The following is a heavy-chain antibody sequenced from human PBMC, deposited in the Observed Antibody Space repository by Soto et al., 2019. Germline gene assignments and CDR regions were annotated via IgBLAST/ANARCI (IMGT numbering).Heavy chain of an antibody. CDR3: ARENYGDHAGVFALLSYYYYGMDV. CDR2: IKQDGSEK. D-gene: IGHD4-17*01. Sequence: GGSLRLSCAASGFTFSSYWMSWVRQAPGKGLEWVANIKQDGSEKYYVDSVKGRFTISRDNAKNSLYLQMNSLRAEDTAVYYCARENYGDHAGVFALLSYYYYGMDVWGQGTTVTVSS. CDR1: GFTFSSYW. V-gene: IGHV3-7*05. J-gene: IGHJ6*02.